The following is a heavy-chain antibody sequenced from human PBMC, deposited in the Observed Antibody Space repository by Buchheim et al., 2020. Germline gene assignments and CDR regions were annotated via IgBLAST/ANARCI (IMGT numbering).Heavy chain of an antibody. V-gene: IGHV1-69*04. CDR1: GGTFSTYA. D-gene: IGHD2-2*01. CDR3: ARDSSSSWSLAGYNHSPMDV. CDR2: IIPLLGVP. Sequence: QVQLVQSGAEVKKPGSSVKVSCKVSGGTFSTYAITWVRQAPGQGLEWMGRIIPLLGVPNYAQKLQGRVTITADKSTNTAYMGLSSLRSAAAAMYYCARDSSSSWSLAGYNHSPMDVWGQGTT. J-gene: IGHJ6*01.